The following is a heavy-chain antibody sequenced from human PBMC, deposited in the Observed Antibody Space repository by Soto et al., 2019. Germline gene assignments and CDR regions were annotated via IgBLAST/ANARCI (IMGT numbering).Heavy chain of an antibody. J-gene: IGHJ4*02. D-gene: IGHD5-12*01. Sequence: GGSLRLSCAASGFTFSGYAMHWVRQAPGKGLEWVAVISYDGSNKYYADSVKGRFTISRDNSKNTLYLQMNSLRAEDTAVYYCARDSGYDLYFDYWGQGTLVTVSS. V-gene: IGHV3-30-3*01. CDR1: GFTFSGYA. CDR3: ARDSGYDLYFDY. CDR2: ISYDGSNK.